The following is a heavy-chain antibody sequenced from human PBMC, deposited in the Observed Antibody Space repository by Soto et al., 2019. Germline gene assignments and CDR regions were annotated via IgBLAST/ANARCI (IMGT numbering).Heavy chain of an antibody. V-gene: IGHV1-69*06. J-gene: IGHJ1*01. CDR1: GRIFSSFP. CDR3: ARVGSREAYNYVLDH. CDR2: VISASGSV. Sequence: QVQVVQSGAEVKKPGSSVKISCKASGRIFSSFPTSWVRQVPGQGLEWMGGVISASGSVTYAPKFQGRVTITAVNSAGIGYMELTSLTSEDTAIYYCARVGSREAYNYVLDHWGPGTMVTVSS. D-gene: IGHD5-18*01.